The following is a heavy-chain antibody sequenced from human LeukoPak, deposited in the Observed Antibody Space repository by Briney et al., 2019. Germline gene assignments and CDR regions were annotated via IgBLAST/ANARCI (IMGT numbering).Heavy chain of an antibody. J-gene: IGHJ4*02. Sequence: ASVKVSCKASGYTFTGYYIHWVRQAPGQGLEWMGWINPNSGGTIYAQKFQGRVTMTRDTSISTAYMELSRLTSDDTAVYYCARLPSYVWGSYRATHFDYWGQGTLVTVSS. CDR1: GYTFTGYY. CDR2: INPNSGGT. D-gene: IGHD3-16*02. V-gene: IGHV1-2*02. CDR3: ARLPSYVWGSYRATHFDY.